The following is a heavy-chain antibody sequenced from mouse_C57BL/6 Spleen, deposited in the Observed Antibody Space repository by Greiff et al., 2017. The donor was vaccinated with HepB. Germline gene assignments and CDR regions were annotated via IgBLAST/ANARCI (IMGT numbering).Heavy chain of an antibody. J-gene: IGHJ4*01. D-gene: IGHD2-5*01. CDR2: ISDGGSYT. CDR1: GFTFSSYA. V-gene: IGHV5-4*01. Sequence: EVKLMESGGGLVKPGGSLKLSCAASGFTFSSYAMSWVRQTPEKRLEWVATISDGGSYTYYPDNVKGRFTISRDNAKNNLYLQMSHLKSEDTAMYYCARDHDYYSNYDAMDYWGQGTSVTVSS. CDR3: ARDHDYYSNYDAMDY.